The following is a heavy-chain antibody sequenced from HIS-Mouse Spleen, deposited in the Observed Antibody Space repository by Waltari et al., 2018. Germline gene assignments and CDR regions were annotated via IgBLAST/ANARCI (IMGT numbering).Heavy chain of an antibody. D-gene: IGHD6-13*01. CDR2: IYYSGST. V-gene: IGHV4-39*07. Sequence: QLQLQESGPGLVKPSEPLPLTCTVPGGSTSSSSYSWAWIRQPPGKGLEWIGSIYYSGSTYYNPSLKSRVTISVDTSKNQFSLKLSSVTAADTAVYYCAREIPYSSSWYDWYFDLWGRGTLVTVSS. CDR3: AREIPYSSSWYDWYFDL. CDR1: GGSTSSSSYS. J-gene: IGHJ2*01.